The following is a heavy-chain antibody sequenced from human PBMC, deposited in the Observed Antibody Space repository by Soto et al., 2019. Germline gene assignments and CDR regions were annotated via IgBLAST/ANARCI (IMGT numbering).Heavy chain of an antibody. CDR2: ISGSGGST. CDR1: GFPFSSYA. CDR3: ARGTHTAMDYFDY. J-gene: IGHJ4*02. V-gene: IGHV3-23*01. D-gene: IGHD5-18*01. Sequence: GGSLTLSCAASGFPFSSYAMSWVRQAPGKGLEWVSAISGSGGSTYYADSVKGRFTISRDNSKNTLYLQMNSLRAEDTAVYYCARGTHTAMDYFDYWGQGTLVTVSS.